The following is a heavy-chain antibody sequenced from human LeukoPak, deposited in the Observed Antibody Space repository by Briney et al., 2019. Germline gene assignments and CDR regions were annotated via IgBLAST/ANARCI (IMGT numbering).Heavy chain of an antibody. CDR2: INHSGST. CDR1: GGSFSGYY. Sequence: PSETLSLTCAVYGGSFSGYYWSWIRQPPGKGLEWIGEINHSGSTNYNPSLKSRVTISVDASKNQFSLKLSSVTAADTAVYDCARAAQRSGYLDAFDIWGQGTMVTVSS. D-gene: IGHD3-3*01. J-gene: IGHJ3*02. CDR3: ARAAQRSGYLDAFDI. V-gene: IGHV4-34*01.